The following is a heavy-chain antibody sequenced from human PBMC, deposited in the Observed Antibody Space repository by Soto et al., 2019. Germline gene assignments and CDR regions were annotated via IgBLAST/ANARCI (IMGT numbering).Heavy chain of an antibody. D-gene: IGHD4-17*01. CDR1: GYTLTSYG. J-gene: IGHJ6*02. Sequence: QVQLVQSGAEVKKPGASVKVSCKASGYTLTSYGISWVRQAPGQGLEWMGWISAYNGNTNYAQKLQGRVTMTTDTSTSTAYMELRSLRSDDTAVYYCARGQGGPTVTTVGYYYGMDVWGQGTTVTVSS. V-gene: IGHV1-18*01. CDR3: ARGQGGPTVTTVGYYYGMDV. CDR2: ISAYNGNT.